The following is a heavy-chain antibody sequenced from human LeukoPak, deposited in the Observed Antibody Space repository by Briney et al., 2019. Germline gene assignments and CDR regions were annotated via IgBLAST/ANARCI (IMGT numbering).Heavy chain of an antibody. V-gene: IGHV4-39*01. J-gene: IGHJ4*02. Sequence: SETLSLTCTVSGGSISSYYWGWIRQPPGKGLEWIGSIFYSGSTYYNPSLKSRVTISVDTSKNQFSLNLTSVTAADTAAYYCARRPGEYGGNDFDYWGQGTLVTVSS. CDR1: GGSISSYY. D-gene: IGHD4/OR15-4a*01. CDR2: IFYSGST. CDR3: ARRPGEYGGNDFDY.